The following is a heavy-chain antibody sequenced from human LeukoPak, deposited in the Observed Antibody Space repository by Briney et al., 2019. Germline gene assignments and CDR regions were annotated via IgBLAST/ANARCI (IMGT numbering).Heavy chain of an antibody. V-gene: IGHV2-5*08. CDR3: ALGLYGDYFDY. CDR2: IYWDDDK. D-gene: IGHD3-16*01. CDR1: GGSISNYYW. J-gene: IGHJ4*02. Sequence: TLSLTCTVSGGSISNYYWSWIRQPPGKALEWLALIYWDDDKRYSPSLKSRLTITKDTSKNQVVLTMTNMDPVDTATYYCALGLYGDYFDYWGQGTLVTVSS.